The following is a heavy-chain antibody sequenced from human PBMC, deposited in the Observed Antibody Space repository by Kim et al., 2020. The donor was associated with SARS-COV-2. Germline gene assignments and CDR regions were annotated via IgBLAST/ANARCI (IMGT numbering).Heavy chain of an antibody. Sequence: SETLSLTCTVSGGSISSGGYYWSWIRQHPGKGLEGIGYIYYSGSTYYNPSLKSRVTISVDTSKNQFSLKLSSVTAADTAVYYCARVRTTMVLVFMYFDYWGQGTLVTVSS. CDR3: ARVRTTMVLVFMYFDY. CDR1: GGSISSGGYY. V-gene: IGHV4-31*03. CDR2: IYYSGST. J-gene: IGHJ4*02. D-gene: IGHD3-22*01.